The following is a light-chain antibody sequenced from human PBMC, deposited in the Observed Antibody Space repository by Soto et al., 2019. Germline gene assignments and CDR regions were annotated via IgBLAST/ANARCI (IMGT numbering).Light chain of an antibody. Sequence: EKVMTQSPATLSVPPGEGATLSCRASQSLSSNLAWYQQKPGQAPRLLIYGASTRATGIPARFSGSGSGTDFTLTISSLEPEDFAMYYCQQYGSSPQTFGQGTKVDIK. J-gene: IGKJ1*01. CDR1: QSLSSN. CDR2: GAS. V-gene: IGKV3-15*01. CDR3: QQYGSSPQT.